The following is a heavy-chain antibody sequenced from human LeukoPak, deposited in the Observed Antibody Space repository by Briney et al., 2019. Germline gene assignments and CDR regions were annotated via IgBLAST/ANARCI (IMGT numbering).Heavy chain of an antibody. CDR3: ASSRLTPGFAFDI. Sequence: GESLKISCKGSGYSFTSYWIGWVRQMPGKGLEWMGIIYPGDSDTRYSPSVQGQVTISADKSISTAYLQWSSLKASDTAMYYCASSRLTPGFAFDIWGQGTMVTVSS. D-gene: IGHD3-10*01. V-gene: IGHV5-51*01. J-gene: IGHJ3*02. CDR2: IYPGDSDT. CDR1: GYSFTSYW.